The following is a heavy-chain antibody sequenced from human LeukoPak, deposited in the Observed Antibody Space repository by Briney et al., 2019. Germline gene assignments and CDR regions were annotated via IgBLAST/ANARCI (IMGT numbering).Heavy chain of an antibody. D-gene: IGHD5-12*01. V-gene: IGHV3-48*03. CDR1: GFTFSSYE. CDR2: IGSFGTTI. CDR3: AKVATEAYYFDY. J-gene: IGHJ4*02. Sequence: GGSLRLSCAASGFTFSSYEMNWVRQAPGKGLEWVSYIGSFGTTISYADSVEGRFTISRDNAKSSLYLQMSSLRAEDTAVYYCAKVATEAYYFDYWGQETLVTVSS.